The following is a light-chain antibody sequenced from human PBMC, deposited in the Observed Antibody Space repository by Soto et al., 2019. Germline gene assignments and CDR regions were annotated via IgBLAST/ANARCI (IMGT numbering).Light chain of an antibody. Sequence: MQMTQSPSSLSASVGDRVTITCRASHNISIFLNWYQQRPGKAPKLLIYGATSFQTGVPARFSGSGSGTDFTLHISYLPPEDYANYVCQQSFITPPYTFGQGTKL. CDR1: HNISIF. V-gene: IGKV1-39*01. J-gene: IGKJ2*01. CDR3: QQSFITPPYT. CDR2: GAT.